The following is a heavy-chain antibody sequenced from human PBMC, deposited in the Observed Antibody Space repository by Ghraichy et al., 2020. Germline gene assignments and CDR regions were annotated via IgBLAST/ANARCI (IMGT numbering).Heavy chain of an antibody. D-gene: IGHD3-10*01. J-gene: IGHJ6*02. CDR1: GGSISSGGYY. V-gene: IGHV4-31*03. CDR3: ARDRQRVVRGVIDGMDV. Sequence: SETLSLTCTVSGGSISSGGYYWSWIRQHPGKGLEWIGYIYYSGSTYYNPSLKSRVTISVDTSKNQFSLKLSSVTAADTAVYYCARDRQRVVRGVIDGMDVWGQGTTVTVSS. CDR2: IYYSGST.